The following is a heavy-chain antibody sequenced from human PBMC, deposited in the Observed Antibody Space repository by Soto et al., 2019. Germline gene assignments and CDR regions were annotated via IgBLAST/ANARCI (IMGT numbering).Heavy chain of an antibody. Sequence: PSETLSLTCTVSGGSISSGGYYWSWIRQHPGKGLEWIGYIYYSGSTYYNPPLKSRVTISVDTSKNQFSLKLSSVTAADTAVYYCARGTYDFWSGPNWFDPWGQGTLVTVSS. V-gene: IGHV4-31*03. CDR3: ARGTYDFWSGPNWFDP. CDR2: IYYSGST. J-gene: IGHJ5*02. D-gene: IGHD3-3*01. CDR1: GGSISSGGYY.